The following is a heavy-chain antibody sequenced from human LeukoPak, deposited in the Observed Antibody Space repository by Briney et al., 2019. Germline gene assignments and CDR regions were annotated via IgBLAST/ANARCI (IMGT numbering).Heavy chain of an antibody. CDR2: ISAYNGNT. CDR1: GYTFTSYG. J-gene: IGHJ3*02. D-gene: IGHD3-10*01. Sequence: GASVKVSCEASGYTFTSYGISWVRQAPGQGLEWMGWISAYNGNTNYAQKLQGRATMTTDTSTSTAYMELRSLRSDDTAVYYCARRGRGSGRHAFDIWGQGTMVTVSS. CDR3: ARRGRGSGRHAFDI. V-gene: IGHV1-18*01.